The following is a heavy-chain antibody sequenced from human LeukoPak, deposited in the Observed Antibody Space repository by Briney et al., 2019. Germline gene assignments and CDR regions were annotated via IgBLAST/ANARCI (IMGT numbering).Heavy chain of an antibody. J-gene: IGHJ4*02. D-gene: IGHD3-10*01. CDR1: GFSFSSYS. CDR2: IISSSTYI. CDR3: ARDRNTYGSGSDGGY. Sequence: GGSLRLSCAASGFSFSSYSMNWVRQAPGKGLEWVSSIISSSTYIYYADSVKGRFTISRDNAKNSLYLQMNLIRVEAADVDDCARDRNTYGSGSDGGYWGQGTLVTVSS. V-gene: IGHV3-21*01.